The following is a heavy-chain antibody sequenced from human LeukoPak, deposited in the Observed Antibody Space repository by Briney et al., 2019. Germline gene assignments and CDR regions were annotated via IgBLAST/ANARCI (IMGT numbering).Heavy chain of an antibody. CDR2: IYYSGST. Sequence: PSETLSLTCTVSGGSISSYYWSWIRQPPGKGLEWIGYIYYSGSTYYNPSLKSRVTLSVDTSNNHFSLRLSSVTAADTAVYYCVRRGGLWNYDYWGQGTLVTVSS. D-gene: IGHD1-1*01. J-gene: IGHJ4*02. V-gene: IGHV4-59*08. CDR3: VRRGGLWNYDY. CDR1: GGSISSYY.